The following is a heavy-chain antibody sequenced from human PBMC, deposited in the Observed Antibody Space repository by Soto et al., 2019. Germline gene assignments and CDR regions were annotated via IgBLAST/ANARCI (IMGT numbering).Heavy chain of an antibody. D-gene: IGHD3-22*01. Sequence: TLSLTCAVSGGSISSGGYSWSWSRQQPGKGLEWIGYIYHSGNTYYNPSLKSRVSISVDRSKNQFSLKLSSVAAADTAVYYWARSSGYYYVDYWGQGTLVTVSS. J-gene: IGHJ4*02. CDR1: GGSISSGGYS. V-gene: IGHV4-30-2*01. CDR2: IYHSGNT. CDR3: ARSSGYYYVDY.